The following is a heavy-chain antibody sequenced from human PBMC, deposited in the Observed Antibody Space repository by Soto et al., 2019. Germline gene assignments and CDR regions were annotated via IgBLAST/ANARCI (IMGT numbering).Heavy chain of an antibody. CDR1: GGSISGGVGGLYY. V-gene: IGHV4-30-4*01. CDR3: AREVIPLTTDWYFAL. CDR2: IYDSGST. Sequence: QLQLRESGPGLVKPSETLSLTCTVSGGSISGGVGGLYYWSWIRQPPGEGLEWIGYIYDSGSTYYNPSLKSRLTISVDTSKNQFSLRLSSVTAADTALYYCAREVIPLTTDWYFALWGRGTLVTVSS. D-gene: IGHD4-17*01. J-gene: IGHJ2*01.